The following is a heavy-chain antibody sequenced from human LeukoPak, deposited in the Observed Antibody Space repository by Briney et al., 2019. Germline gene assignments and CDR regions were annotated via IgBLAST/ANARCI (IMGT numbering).Heavy chain of an antibody. Sequence: GGSLRLSCAASGFTVSSNYMSWVRQAPGEGLEWVSVIYSGGSTYYADSVKGRFTISRDNSKNTLYLQMNSLRAEDTAVYYCARAGYSGYDRPPFDYWGQGTLVTVSS. J-gene: IGHJ4*02. D-gene: IGHD5-12*01. CDR2: IYSGGST. V-gene: IGHV3-66*01. CDR1: GFTVSSNY. CDR3: ARAGYSGYDRPPFDY.